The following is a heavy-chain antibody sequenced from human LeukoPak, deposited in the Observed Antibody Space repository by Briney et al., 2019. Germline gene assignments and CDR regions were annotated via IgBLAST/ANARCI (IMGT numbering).Heavy chain of an antibody. D-gene: IGHD6-13*01. J-gene: IGHJ4*02. Sequence: PSETLSLTCTVSGGSISSYYWSWIRQPPGKGLEWIGYIYYSGSTNYNPSLKSRVTISVDTSKNQFSLKLSSETAADTAVYYCARARYSSSWACDYWGQGTLVTVSS. CDR1: GGSISSYY. CDR2: IYYSGST. V-gene: IGHV4-59*01. CDR3: ARARYSSSWACDY.